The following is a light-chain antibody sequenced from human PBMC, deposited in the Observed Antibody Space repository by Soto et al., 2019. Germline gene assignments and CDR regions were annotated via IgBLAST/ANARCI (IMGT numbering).Light chain of an antibody. CDR3: FSFTTDWTHV. Sequence: QSALTEAACVSGSPGELITISCTGSSSDIGAYNYVSWFQQYPGKAPKLIISEVSNRPSGVSNRFSGSKSGTAASLTISGLQTEDEADYFCFSFTTDWTHVFGTGTKVTVL. CDR1: SSDIGAYNY. CDR2: EVS. J-gene: IGLJ1*01. V-gene: IGLV2-14*01.